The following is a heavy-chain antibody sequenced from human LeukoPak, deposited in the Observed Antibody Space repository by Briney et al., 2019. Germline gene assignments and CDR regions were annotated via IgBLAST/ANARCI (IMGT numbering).Heavy chain of an antibody. J-gene: IGHJ4*02. V-gene: IGHV3-64*04. CDR2: ISSNGVGT. CDR3: TKNSGTFDY. CDR1: GFTFSTYA. D-gene: IGHD1-26*01. Sequence: GGSLRLSCSASGFTFSTYAMHWVRQAPGKGLEYVSAISSNGVGTDYADSVKGRFTISRDNAKNSLYLQMNSLRAEDTAVYYCTKNSGTFDYWSQGTLVTVSS.